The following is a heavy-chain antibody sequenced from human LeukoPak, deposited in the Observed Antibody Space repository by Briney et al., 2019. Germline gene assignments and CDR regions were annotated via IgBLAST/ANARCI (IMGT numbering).Heavy chain of an antibody. J-gene: IGHJ3*02. CDR2: IYSGGST. Sequence: GGSLRLSCAASGFTVSSNYMSWARQAPGKGLEWVSVIYSGGSTYYADSVKGRFTISRDNSKNTLYLQMNSLRAEDTAVYYCARGYCSGGSCYSRPDAFDIWGQGTMVTVSS. CDR3: ARGYCSGGSCYSRPDAFDI. V-gene: IGHV3-53*01. CDR1: GFTVSSNY. D-gene: IGHD2-15*01.